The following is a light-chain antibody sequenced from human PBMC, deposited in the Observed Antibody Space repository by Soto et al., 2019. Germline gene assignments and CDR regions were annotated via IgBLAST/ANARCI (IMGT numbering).Light chain of an antibody. CDR3: HQYGSSITWT. V-gene: IGKV3-20*01. J-gene: IGKJ1*01. Sequence: VLTQSPGTVSLSPGERATLSCRASQSVTSNYLAWYQQKPGQAPRLLIYAASSRATGIPDRFSGSGSGTDFTLSISRLEPEDFAVYYCHQYGSSITWTFGQGTKVEIK. CDR2: AAS. CDR1: QSVTSNY.